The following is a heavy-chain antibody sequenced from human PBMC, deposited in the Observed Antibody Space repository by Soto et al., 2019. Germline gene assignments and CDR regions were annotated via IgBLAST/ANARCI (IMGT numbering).Heavy chain of an antibody. CDR3: AKNYYYDSPGYAFDI. CDR2: ISSGSSYI. V-gene: IGHV3-21*01. D-gene: IGHD3-22*01. J-gene: IGHJ3*02. CDR1: GFTFSSYS. Sequence: SLRLSCAASGFTFSSYSMNWVRQAPGKGLEWVSSISSGSSYIFYADSVKGRFTISRDNAKNTLFLQMDSLRAEDTAVYYCAKNYYYDSPGYAFDIWGQGTMVTVSS.